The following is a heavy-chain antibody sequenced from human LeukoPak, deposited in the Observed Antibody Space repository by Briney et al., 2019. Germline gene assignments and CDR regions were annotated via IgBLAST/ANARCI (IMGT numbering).Heavy chain of an antibody. CDR3: AKDPTQYSSSPIQH. D-gene: IGHD6-13*01. J-gene: IGHJ1*01. Sequence: GGSLRLSCAASGFPFSSYAMTWVRQAPGKGLEWVSVISGSGDSTYYADCVKGRFTISRDNSKNTLVLQVNSLRADDTPVYHCAKDPTQYSSSPIQHWGQGPLVTVSS. CDR1: GFPFSSYA. CDR2: ISGSGDST. V-gene: IGHV3-23*01.